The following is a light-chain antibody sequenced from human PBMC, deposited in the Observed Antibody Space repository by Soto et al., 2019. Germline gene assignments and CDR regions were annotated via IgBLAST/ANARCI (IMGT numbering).Light chain of an antibody. J-gene: IGKJ4*01. Sequence: EIVMTQSPATLSVSPGERATLSCRASQSVNINLAWYQQKPGQAPRLLIYGTSTRATGVPARFSGSGSGTEFSLTISRLEPEDFAVYFCQRYGSSVTFGGGTKVEIK. CDR1: QSVNIN. CDR2: GTS. CDR3: QRYGSSVT. V-gene: IGKV3-15*01.